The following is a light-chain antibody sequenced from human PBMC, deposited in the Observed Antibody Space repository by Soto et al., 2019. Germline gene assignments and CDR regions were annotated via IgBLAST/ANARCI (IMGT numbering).Light chain of an antibody. V-gene: IGKV3-11*01. CDR2: DTS. CDR1: QSVSSSS. CDR3: QQRSIWPPFT. Sequence: EIVMTQSPATLSVSPGERATLSCRASQSVSSSSLAWYQQKPGQAPRLLIFDTSTRATGIPARFSGSGSGTDFTLTISSLEPEDFAVYYCQQRSIWPPFTFGPGTKVEI. J-gene: IGKJ3*01.